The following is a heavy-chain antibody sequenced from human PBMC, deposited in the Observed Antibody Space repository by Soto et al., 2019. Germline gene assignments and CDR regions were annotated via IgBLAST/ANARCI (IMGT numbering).Heavy chain of an antibody. V-gene: IGHV1-2*02. D-gene: IGHD1-26*01. CDR1: GYTFTGYF. CDR2: INSKSGGT. J-gene: IGHJ6*02. CDR3: ARSSGSYSYYGMDV. Sequence: QVQLVQSGAEVRKPGASVKVSCKASGYTFTGYFMHWVRQAPGQGLEWMGWINSKSGGTNYAQKCQGRVTMTRDTSISTAYMELSRLRSDDTAVYYCARSSGSYSYYGMDVWGQGTTVTVSS.